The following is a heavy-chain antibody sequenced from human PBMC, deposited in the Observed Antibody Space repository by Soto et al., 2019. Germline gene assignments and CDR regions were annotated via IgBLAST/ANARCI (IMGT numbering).Heavy chain of an antibody. CDR1: GFSLSTSGVG. V-gene: IGHV2-5*02. CDR2: IYWDDGK. Sequence: QITLKESGPTLVKPTQTLTLTCTFSGFSLSTSGVGVGWIRQPAGKALEWLALIYWDDGKRYSPALKSRLTITKDTSKNEVVLTMTNMDPEDTATYHCAQLVLLWFGEISAEYFQHWGQGTLVTVSS. CDR3: AQLVLLWFGEISAEYFQH. J-gene: IGHJ1*01. D-gene: IGHD3-10*01.